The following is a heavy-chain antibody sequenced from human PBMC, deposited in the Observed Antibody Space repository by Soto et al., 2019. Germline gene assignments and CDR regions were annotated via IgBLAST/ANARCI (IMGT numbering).Heavy chain of an antibody. J-gene: IGHJ2*01. D-gene: IGHD6-13*01. CDR3: ARSGATVAAAGTETWFFER. CDR1: GYTFTNYP. CDR2: INVANGNT. Sequence: QVQLVQSGAEVKKPGASVKVSCKASGYTFTNYPMHWVRQAPGQRLEWMGWINVANGNTKYAQMLQGRVTISMDTSANIAYMGLSSLKSEDTGIYYCARSGATVAAAGTETWFFERWGRGTMVTISS. V-gene: IGHV1-3*01.